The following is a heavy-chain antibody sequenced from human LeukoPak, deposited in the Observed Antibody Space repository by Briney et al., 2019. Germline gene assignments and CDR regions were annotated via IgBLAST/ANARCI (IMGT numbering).Heavy chain of an antibody. CDR2: ISSRSSYT. V-gene: IGHV3-11*05. J-gene: IGHJ5*02. Sequence: GGSLRLSCAASGFTFSDYYMSWIRRAPGKGLEWVSYISSRSSYTTYADSVKGRFTISRDNAKKSLYLQMNSLRAEDTAVYFCARVIGGIRYFDWYNWFDPWGQGTLVTVSS. D-gene: IGHD3-9*01. CDR1: GFTFSDYY. CDR3: ARVIGGIRYFDWYNWFDP.